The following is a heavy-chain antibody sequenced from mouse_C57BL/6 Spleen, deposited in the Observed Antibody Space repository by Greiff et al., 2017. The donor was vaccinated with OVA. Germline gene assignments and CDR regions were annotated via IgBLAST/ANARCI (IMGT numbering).Heavy chain of an antibody. CDR1: GFTFSDYY. Sequence: DVKLVESEGGLVQPGSSMKLSCTASGFTFSDYYMAWVRQVPEKGLEWVANINYDGSSTYYLDSLKSRFIISRDNAKNILYLQMSSLKSEDTATYYCAREGLEAMDYWGQGTSVTVSS. CDR2: INYDGSST. CDR3: AREGLEAMDY. J-gene: IGHJ4*01. D-gene: IGHD3-1*01. V-gene: IGHV5-16*01.